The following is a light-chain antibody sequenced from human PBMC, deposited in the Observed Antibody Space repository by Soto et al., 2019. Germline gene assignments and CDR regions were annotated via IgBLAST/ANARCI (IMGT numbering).Light chain of an antibody. CDR1: SSDVGGYNY. J-gene: IGLJ3*02. CDR3: ISYAGSNTRG. CDR2: EVS. Sequence: QSALTQPPSASGSPGQSVTISCNGTSSDVGGYNYVSWYQQHPGKAPKLIIYEVSKRPSGVPDRFSGSKSGNTASLTVSGLQAEDEAAYHCISYAGSNTRGFGGVTKLTVL. V-gene: IGLV2-8*01.